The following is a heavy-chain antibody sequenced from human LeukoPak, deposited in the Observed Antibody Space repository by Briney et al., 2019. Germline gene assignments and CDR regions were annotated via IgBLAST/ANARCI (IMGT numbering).Heavy chain of an antibody. V-gene: IGHV1-2*02. Sequence: ASVKVSCKASGYTFTGYNMHWVRQAPGQGLEWMGWINPNSGGTNYAQKFQGRVTMTRDTSISTAYMELSRLRSDDTAVYYCAIEGVTGYAFDIWGQGTMVTVSS. CDR3: AIEGVTGYAFDI. J-gene: IGHJ3*02. CDR2: INPNSGGT. CDR1: GYTFTGYN. D-gene: IGHD1-14*01.